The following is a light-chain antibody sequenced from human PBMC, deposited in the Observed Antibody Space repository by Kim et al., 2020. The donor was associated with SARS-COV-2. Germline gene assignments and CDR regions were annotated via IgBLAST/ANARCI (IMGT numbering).Light chain of an antibody. CDR2: EVS. V-gene: IGLV2-14*01. J-gene: IGLJ3*02. CDR1: SSDIGAYNY. CDR3: TSYTSSSTLV. Sequence: QSALTQPASVSGSPGQSITISCTGTSSDIGAYNYASWYQQHPGKAPKLMIYEVSNRPSGVSYRFSGSKSGNTASLAISGLQAEDEADYYCTSYTSSSTLVFGGGTQLTVL.